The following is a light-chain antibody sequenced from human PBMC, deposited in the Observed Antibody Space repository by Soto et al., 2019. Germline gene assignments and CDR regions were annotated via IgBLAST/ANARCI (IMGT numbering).Light chain of an antibody. CDR2: DVS. CDR3: SSYTSSSKV. J-gene: IGLJ1*01. V-gene: IGLV2-14*01. Sequence: SALTQPASVYGSPGHPITISCTGTSSDVGGYNYVSWYQQHPGKAPKLMIYDVSNRPSGVSNRFSGSKSGNTASLTISGLQAEDEADYYCSSYTSSSKVFGTGTKVTVL. CDR1: SSDVGGYNY.